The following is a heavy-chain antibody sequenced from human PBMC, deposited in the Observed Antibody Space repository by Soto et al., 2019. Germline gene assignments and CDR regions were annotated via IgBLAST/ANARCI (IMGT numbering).Heavy chain of an antibody. CDR1: GGTLSSYA. Sequence: SVKVSCKASGGTLSSYAISWVRQAPGQGLEWMGGIIPIFGTANYAQKFQGRVTITADESTSTAYMELSSLRSEDTAVYYCARDFFGVVIPGVYYYYGMDVWGQGTTVTVSS. J-gene: IGHJ6*02. CDR3: ARDFFGVVIPGVYYYYGMDV. CDR2: IIPIFGTA. V-gene: IGHV1-69*13. D-gene: IGHD3-3*01.